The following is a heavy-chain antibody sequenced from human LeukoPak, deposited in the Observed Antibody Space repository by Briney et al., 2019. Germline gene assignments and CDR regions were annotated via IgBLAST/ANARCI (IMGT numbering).Heavy chain of an antibody. J-gene: IGHJ4*02. D-gene: IGHD3-10*01. CDR2: IDSSGST. Sequence: PSVTLSLTCTVSGGSISSGSDYWSWIRQPAGKGLEWIGRIDSSGSTYYNPSLKSRVTISVDTSKNQFSLKLSSVTAADTAVYYCARLELWFGGYYFDYWGQGTLVTVSS. CDR1: GGSISSGSDY. V-gene: IGHV4-61*02. CDR3: ARLELWFGGYYFDY.